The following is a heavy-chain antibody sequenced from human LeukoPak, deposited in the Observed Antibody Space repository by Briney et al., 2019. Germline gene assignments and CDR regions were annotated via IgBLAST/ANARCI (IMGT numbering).Heavy chain of an antibody. D-gene: IGHD3-22*01. CDR2: IYYSGST. J-gene: IGHJ4*02. Sequence: PSETLSLTCTVSGGSISSYYWSWIRQPPGKGLEWIGYIYYSGSTNYNPSLKSRVTISVDTSKNQFSLKLSSVTAADTAVYYCARAYYDSSGYYGVDYWGQGTLVTVSS. CDR1: GGSISSYY. V-gene: IGHV4-59*12. CDR3: ARAYYDSSGYYGVDY.